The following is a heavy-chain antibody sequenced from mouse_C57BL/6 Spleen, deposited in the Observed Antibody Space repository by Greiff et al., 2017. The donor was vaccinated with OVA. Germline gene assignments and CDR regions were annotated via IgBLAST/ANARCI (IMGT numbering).Heavy chain of an antibody. CDR3: ARGDYYGSSPVFDY. J-gene: IGHJ2*01. CDR1: GYTFTSYW. CDR2: IYPGSGST. Sequence: VQLQQPGAELVKPGASVKMSCKASGYTFTSYWITWVKQRPGQGLEWIGDIYPGSGSTNYNEKFKSKATLTVDTSSSTAYMQLSSLTSEDSAVYYCARGDYYGSSPVFDYWGKGTTLTVSS. V-gene: IGHV1-55*01. D-gene: IGHD1-1*01.